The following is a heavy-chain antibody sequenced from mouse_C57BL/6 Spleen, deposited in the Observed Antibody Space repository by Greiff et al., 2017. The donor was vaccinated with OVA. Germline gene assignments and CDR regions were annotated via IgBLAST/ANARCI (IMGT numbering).Heavy chain of an antibody. D-gene: IGHD1-1*01. J-gene: IGHJ4*01. CDR2: INPNNGGT. CDR1: GYTFTDYN. Sequence: VQLKQSGPELVKPGASVKIPCKASGYTFTDYNMDWVKQSHGKSLEWIGDINPNNGGTIYNQKFKGKATLTVDKSSSTAYMELRSLTSEDTAVYYCARILYYYGSSYGAMDYWGQGTSVTVSS. CDR3: ARILYYYGSSYGAMDY. V-gene: IGHV1-18*01.